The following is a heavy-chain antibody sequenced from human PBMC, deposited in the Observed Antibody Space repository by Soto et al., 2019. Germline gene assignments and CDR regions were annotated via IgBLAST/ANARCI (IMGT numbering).Heavy chain of an antibody. CDR2: ISYDGSNK. CDR1: GFTFSSYA. V-gene: IGHV3-30-3*01. CDR3: ARDPGMAARPGPFDY. J-gene: IGHJ4*02. Sequence: PGGSLRLSCAASGFTFSSYAMHWVRQAPGKGLEWVAVISYDGSNKYYADSVKGRFTISRDNSKNTLYLQMNSLRAEDTAVYYCARDPGMAARPGPFDYWGQGTLVTVSS. D-gene: IGHD6-6*01.